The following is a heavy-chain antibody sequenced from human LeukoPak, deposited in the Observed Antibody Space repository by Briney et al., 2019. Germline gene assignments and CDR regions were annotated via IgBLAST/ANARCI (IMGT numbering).Heavy chain of an antibody. J-gene: IGHJ4*02. Sequence: SVKVSCKAYGYTFTSYDINWVRQAPGQGLEWMGGIIPIFGTANYAQKFQGRVTITADESTRTAYMELSSLRSEDTAVYYCAREWYSGSYYDYWAREPWSPSPQ. CDR1: GYTFTSYD. V-gene: IGHV1-69*13. CDR2: IIPIFGTA. CDR3: AREWYSGSYYDY. D-gene: IGHD1-26*01.